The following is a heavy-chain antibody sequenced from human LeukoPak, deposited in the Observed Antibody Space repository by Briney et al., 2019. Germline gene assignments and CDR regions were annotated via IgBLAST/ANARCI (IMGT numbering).Heavy chain of an antibody. CDR2: VKQDGSDK. V-gene: IGHV3-7*01. CDR1: GFPFSIYW. CDR3: ARLSSSIAASGTKIDY. J-gene: IGHJ4*02. Sequence: GGSLRLSCAASGFPFSIYWMSWVRQAPGKGLEWVANVKQDGSDKYYVDSVKGRFTISRDNAKNSLYLLMNSLRAEDTAVYYCARLSSSIAASGTKIDYWGQGTLVTVSS. D-gene: IGHD6-13*01.